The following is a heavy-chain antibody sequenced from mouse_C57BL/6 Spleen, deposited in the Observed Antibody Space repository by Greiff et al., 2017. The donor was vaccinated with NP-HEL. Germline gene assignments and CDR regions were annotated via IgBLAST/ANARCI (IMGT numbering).Heavy chain of an antibody. CDR3: ARSDGYYGG. CDR2: IHPNSGST. J-gene: IGHJ2*01. D-gene: IGHD2-3*01. CDR1: GYTFTSYW. V-gene: IGHV1-64*01. Sequence: QVQLKQPGAELVKPGASVKLSCKASGYTFTSYWMHWVKQRPGQGLEWIGMIHPNSGSTNYNEKVKGKATLTVDKSSSTAYMQLSSLTSEDSAVYYCARSDGYYGGWGQGTTLTVSS.